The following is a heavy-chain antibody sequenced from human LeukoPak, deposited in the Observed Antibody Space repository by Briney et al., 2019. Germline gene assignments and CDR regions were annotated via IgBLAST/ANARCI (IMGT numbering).Heavy chain of an antibody. V-gene: IGHV3-23*01. CDR3: ARDLAWGGY. CDR2: TSDRGDYT. Sequence: PGGSLRLSCAASGFTFTSYSMSWVRQAPGKGLEWVSGTSDRGDYTYYADSVKGRFTISRDNSKNTLYLQMNSLRAEDTAVYYCARDLAWGGYWGQGTLVTVSS. D-gene: IGHD7-27*01. J-gene: IGHJ4*02. CDR1: GFTFTSYS.